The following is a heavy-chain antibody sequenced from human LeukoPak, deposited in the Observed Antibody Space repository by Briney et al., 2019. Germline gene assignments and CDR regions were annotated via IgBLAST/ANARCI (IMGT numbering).Heavy chain of an antibody. CDR2: IVVGSGNT. J-gene: IGHJ6*03. CDR1: GFTFTSSA. Sequence: EASVKVSCKASGFTFTSSAMQWVRQARGQRLEWIGWIVVGSGNTNYAQKFQERVTNTRDMSTSTAYMELSSLRSEDTAVYYCARVVGLTGYSSSWYSGYYYYMDVWGKGTTVTVSS. V-gene: IGHV1-58*02. D-gene: IGHD6-13*01. CDR3: ARVVGLTGYSSSWYSGYYYYMDV.